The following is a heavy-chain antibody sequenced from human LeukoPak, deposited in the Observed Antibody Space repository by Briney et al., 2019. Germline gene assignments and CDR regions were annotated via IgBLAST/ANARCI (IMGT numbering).Heavy chain of an antibody. CDR2: IKSKTDGGTT. Sequence: PGGSLRLSCAASGFTFSNAWMSWVRQAPGKGLEGVGRIKSKTDGGTTDYAAPVKGRFTISRDDSKNTLYLQMNSLKTEDTAVYYCTTDPADTAMVTYYFDYWGQGTLVTVSS. V-gene: IGHV3-15*01. J-gene: IGHJ4*02. CDR3: TTDPADTAMVTYYFDY. D-gene: IGHD5-18*01. CDR1: GFTFSNAW.